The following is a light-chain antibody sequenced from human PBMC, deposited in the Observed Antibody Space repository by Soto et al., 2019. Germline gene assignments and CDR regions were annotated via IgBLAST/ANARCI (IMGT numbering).Light chain of an antibody. V-gene: IGLV1-40*01. CDR2: GNS. Sequence: QSVLTQPPSVSGAPGQRVTISCPGSSSNIGAGYDVHWYQQLPGTAPKLLIYGNSNRPSGVPDRFSGSKSGTSASLAITGLQAEDEADYYCQSYDSSLSANYVFGTGTKVTVL. J-gene: IGLJ1*01. CDR3: QSYDSSLSANYV. CDR1: SSNIGAGYD.